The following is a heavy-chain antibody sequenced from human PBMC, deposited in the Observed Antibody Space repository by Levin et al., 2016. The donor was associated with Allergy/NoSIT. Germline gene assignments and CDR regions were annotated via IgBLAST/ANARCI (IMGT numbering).Heavy chain of an antibody. Sequence: GGSLRLSCAASGFSFGTHAMIWFRQAPGKGLEWVSTISGSDGNTYYADSVKGRFTISRDNSKNTLYLQMNSLRAEDTALYYCTKSGGHGWPIDYWGQGTLVTVSS. J-gene: IGHJ4*02. CDR3: TKSGGHGWPIDY. V-gene: IGHV3-23*01. D-gene: IGHD6-19*01. CDR1: GFSFGTHA. CDR2: ISGSDGNT.